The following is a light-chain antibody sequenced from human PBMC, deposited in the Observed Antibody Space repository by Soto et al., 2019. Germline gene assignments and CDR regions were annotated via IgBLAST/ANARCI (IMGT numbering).Light chain of an antibody. CDR3: SSYTSGSSHYV. CDR1: NTDVGGYNY. J-gene: IGLJ1*01. Sequence: QSALTQPASVSGSPGQSITVSCTGTNTDVGGYNYVSWYQHRPGKAPRLMIYGVTNRPSGVSNRFSGSKSGNTASLTISGLQAEDEADYHCSSYTSGSSHYVFGTGTKLTVL. V-gene: IGLV2-14*01. CDR2: GVT.